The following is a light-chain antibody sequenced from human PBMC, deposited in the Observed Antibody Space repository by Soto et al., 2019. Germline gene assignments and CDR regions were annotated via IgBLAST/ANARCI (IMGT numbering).Light chain of an antibody. Sequence: EKVLTQSPVTLSVSLGERATLSCRASQSITTNLAWYQRKPGQAPRLLIFGASNRATGIPARFGGSGSGTEFSLTISSLQSEDSAIYYCQQYNDWPPLTFGGGTKVEI. CDR2: GAS. V-gene: IGKV3-15*01. CDR3: QQYNDWPPLT. CDR1: QSITTN. J-gene: IGKJ4*01.